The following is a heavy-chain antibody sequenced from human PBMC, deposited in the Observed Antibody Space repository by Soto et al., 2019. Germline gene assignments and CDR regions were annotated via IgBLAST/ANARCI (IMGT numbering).Heavy chain of an antibody. CDR1: GYTFIRNG. J-gene: IGHJ6*02. CDR3: ARDSATWVPGG. V-gene: IGHV1-18*01. D-gene: IGHD3-10*01. Sequence: QVQLVQSGAEVKKPGASVKVSCKASGYTFIRNGISWVRQAPGQGLEWMGWISAYNGNTEYAQKFKGRVTMTTDTSTSTAYMELRNLRSDDTAVYYCARDSATWVPGGWGQGTKVPVSS. CDR2: ISAYNGNT.